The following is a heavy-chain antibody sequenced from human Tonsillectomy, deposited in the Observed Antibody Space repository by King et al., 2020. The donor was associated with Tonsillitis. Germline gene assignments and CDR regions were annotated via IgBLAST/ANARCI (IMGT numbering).Heavy chain of an antibody. CDR1: GFTFSSHW. Sequence: VQLVESGGGLVQPGGSLRLSCAASGFTFSSHWMHWVRQAPGKGLVWVSRINSDGSSTSYADFVKGRFTISRDNAKNTLYLQMNSLRAEDTAVYYCARGDGNGGSSYGYWGQGTLVTVSP. V-gene: IGHV3-74*01. CDR2: INSDGSST. CDR3: ARGDGNGGSSYGY. J-gene: IGHJ4*02. D-gene: IGHD2-15*01.